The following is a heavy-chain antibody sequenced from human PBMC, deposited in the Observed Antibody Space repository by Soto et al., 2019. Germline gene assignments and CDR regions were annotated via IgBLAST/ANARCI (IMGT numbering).Heavy chain of an antibody. CDR1: GYNFTAFW. CDR3: ARVHKNWFDS. CDR2: IDPSDSYT. J-gene: IGHJ5*01. Sequence: RGESLKISCKASGYNFTAFWIHWVRQMPGKGLEWLGKIDPSDSYTNYSPSFEGHVTISTDNSITTAYLQWSSLRASDTALYFCARVHKNWFDSWDQGTMVTVSS. V-gene: IGHV5-10-1*01.